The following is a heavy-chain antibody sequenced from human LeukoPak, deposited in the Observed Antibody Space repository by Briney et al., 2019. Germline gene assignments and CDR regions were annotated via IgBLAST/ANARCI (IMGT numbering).Heavy chain of an antibody. CDR2: IKQDGSEK. Sequence: GGSLRLSCAASGFTFSSYWMSWVRQAPGKGLEWVANIKQDGSEKYYVDSVKGRFTISRDNAKNSLYLQMNSLRAEDTAVYYCARSRLGYCSSTSCSGDYYYYMDAWGKGTTVTVSS. V-gene: IGHV3-7*01. CDR3: ARSRLGYCSSTSCSGDYYYYMDA. D-gene: IGHD2-2*01. CDR1: GFTFSSYW. J-gene: IGHJ6*03.